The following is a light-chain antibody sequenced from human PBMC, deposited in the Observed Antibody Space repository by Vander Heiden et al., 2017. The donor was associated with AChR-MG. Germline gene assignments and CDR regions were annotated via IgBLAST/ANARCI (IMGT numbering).Light chain of an antibody. V-gene: IGKV2-28*01. CDR1: QRRLDSNGYNY. J-gene: IGKJ1*01. CDR2: LGS. Sequence: DIVITQSPLSLPVTPGEPASIPCRVSQRRLDSNGYNYLEWYLQKPGQTPQLLMYLGSNRADGGPDRCSGSGSGTDVTMKISRVEAEDVGVYYCMQELQTHGTFGQGTKVEIK. CDR3: MQELQTHGT.